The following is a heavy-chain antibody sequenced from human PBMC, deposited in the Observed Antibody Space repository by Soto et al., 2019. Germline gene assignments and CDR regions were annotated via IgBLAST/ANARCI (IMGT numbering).Heavy chain of an antibody. V-gene: IGHV1-69*06. J-gene: IGHJ5*02. CDR1: GRTFSSYA. CDR3: ATPGGMDIVATTIENWFDP. D-gene: IGHD5-12*01. CDR2: IIPIFGTA. Sequence: VASVKVSCKASGRTFSSYAISWVRQAPGQGLEWMGGIIPIFGTANYAQKFQGRVTITADKSTSTAYMELSSLRSEDTAVYYCATPGGMDIVATTIENWFDPWGQGTLFTVSS.